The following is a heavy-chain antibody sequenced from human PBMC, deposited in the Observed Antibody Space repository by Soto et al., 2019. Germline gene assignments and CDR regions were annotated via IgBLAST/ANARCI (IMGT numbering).Heavy chain of an antibody. V-gene: IGHV3-9*01. CDR2: ISWNSASI. CDR1: GLTFDDYA. D-gene: IGHD3-3*01. CDR3: VKDWDHDFWNGYFNF. J-gene: IGHJ4*02. Sequence: PWGSLKIACASCGLTFDDYAVHGSRKVPGKGLEWVSGISWNSASIGYADSVKGRFTTSRDNAKNYLYLEMNSLRTEDTALYYCVKDWDHDFWNGYFNFWGQGTPVTVSS.